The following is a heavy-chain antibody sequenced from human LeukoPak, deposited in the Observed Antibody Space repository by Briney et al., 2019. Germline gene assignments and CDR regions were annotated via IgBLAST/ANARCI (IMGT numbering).Heavy chain of an antibody. CDR1: GFTFGDYA. Sequence: GGSLRLSCTASGFTFGDYAMSWFRQAPGKGLEWVGFIRSKAYGGTTEYAASVKGRFTISRDDSKSIAYLQMNSLKTEDTAVYYCTRVGRLYSSSWSPFDYWGQGTLVTVSS. V-gene: IGHV3-49*03. CDR2: IRSKAYGGTT. J-gene: IGHJ4*02. D-gene: IGHD6-13*01. CDR3: TRVGRLYSSSWSPFDY.